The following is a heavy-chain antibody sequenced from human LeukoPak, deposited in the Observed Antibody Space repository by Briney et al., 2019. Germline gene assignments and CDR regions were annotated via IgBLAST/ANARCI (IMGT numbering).Heavy chain of an antibody. V-gene: IGHV1-3*01. CDR3: ARASSSWYADWFDP. CDR1: GYTFTSYA. CDR2: INAGNGNT. D-gene: IGHD6-13*01. Sequence: ASVKVSCKASGYTFTSYAMHWVRQAPGQRLEGMGWINAGNGNTKYSQKFQGRVTITRDTSASTAYMELSSLRSEDTAVYYCARASSSWYADWFDPWGQGTLVTVSS. J-gene: IGHJ5*02.